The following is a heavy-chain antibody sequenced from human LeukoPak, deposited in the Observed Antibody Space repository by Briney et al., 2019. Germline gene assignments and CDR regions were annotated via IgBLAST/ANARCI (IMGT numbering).Heavy chain of an antibody. J-gene: IGHJ4*02. CDR1: GYTFTGYY. V-gene: IGHV1-2*02. CDR2: INPNSGGT. CDR3: ARVRGYYDSSGYYFDY. D-gene: IGHD3-22*01. Sequence: ASVKVSCKASGYTFTGYYMHWVRQAPGQGLEWMGWINPNSGGTNYAQKFQGRVTMTRDTSISTAYMELSRLRSDDTAVYYCARVRGYYDSSGYYFDYWGQGTLVTVSS.